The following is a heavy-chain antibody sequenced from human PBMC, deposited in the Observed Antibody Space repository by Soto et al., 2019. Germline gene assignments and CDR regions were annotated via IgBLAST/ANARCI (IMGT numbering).Heavy chain of an antibody. CDR2: TYSSGGA. V-gene: IGHV4-39*07. CDR1: GGSINGNTYS. CDR3: ARTRGSAVYFYFYGLDV. Sequence: LQEWGPGLVKPSATLSLTCSISGGSINGNTYSWGRIRQPPGGGLEWIGNTYSSGGAYYDPSFKSRASISVDTSKSQVFLKLTSVTAADTAIYYCARTRGSAVYFYFYGLDVWGHGTTVTVSS. D-gene: IGHD3-10*01. J-gene: IGHJ6*02.